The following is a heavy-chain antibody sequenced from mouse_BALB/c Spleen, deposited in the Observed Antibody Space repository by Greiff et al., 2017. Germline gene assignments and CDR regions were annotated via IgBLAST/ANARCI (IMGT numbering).Heavy chain of an antibody. CDR2: IWSGGST. J-gene: IGHJ1*01. Sequence: QVQLQQSGPGLVQPSQSLSITCTVSGFSLTSYGVHWVRQSPGKGLEWLGVIWSGGSTDYNAAFISRLSISKDNSKSQVFFKMNSLQANDTAIYYCAKIYYGYWYFDVWGAGTTVTVSS. V-gene: IGHV2-2*02. D-gene: IGHD2-1*01. CDR1: GFSLTSYG. CDR3: AKIYYGYWYFDV.